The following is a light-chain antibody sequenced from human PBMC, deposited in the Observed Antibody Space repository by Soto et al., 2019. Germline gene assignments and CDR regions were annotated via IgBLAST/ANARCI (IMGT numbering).Light chain of an antibody. CDR1: QSVSGNS. J-gene: IGKJ2*01. V-gene: IGKV3-20*01. Sequence: EIVLTQSPGTLSLSPGDGATLSCRASQSVSGNSLAWYQQKPGQAPRLLIYGASTRATGIPDKFSGSGSGADFNLTISQLEPEDSAGYYCQQYGSSPYTFGQGTKLEIQ. CDR2: GAS. CDR3: QQYGSSPYT.